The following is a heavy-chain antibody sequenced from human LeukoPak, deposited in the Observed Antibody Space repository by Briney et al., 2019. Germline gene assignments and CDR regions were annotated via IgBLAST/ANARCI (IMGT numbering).Heavy chain of an antibody. V-gene: IGHV4-4*07. Sequence: SETLSLTCTVSGGSISSYYWNWIRQPAGKGLEWIGRIYTSGSTNYNPSLKSRVTMSVDTSKNQFSLKLSSVTAADTAVYYCARDAPTGFYDSSGYKAFDIWGQGTMVTVSS. CDR3: ARDAPTGFYDSSGYKAFDI. D-gene: IGHD3-22*01. CDR1: GGSISSYY. J-gene: IGHJ3*02. CDR2: IYTSGST.